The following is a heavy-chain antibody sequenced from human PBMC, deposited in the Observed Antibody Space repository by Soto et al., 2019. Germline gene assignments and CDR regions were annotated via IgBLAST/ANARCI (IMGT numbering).Heavy chain of an antibody. CDR1: GGTFSSYT. Sequence: QVQLVQSGAEVKKPGSSVKVSCKASGGTFSSYTISWVRQAPGQGLEWMGRIIPILGIANYAQKFQGRVTITADKSTSTGYMELSSLRSEDTAVYYCARGRGVIKLGWFDPWGQGTLVTVSS. V-gene: IGHV1-69*02. D-gene: IGHD3-10*01. J-gene: IGHJ5*02. CDR2: IIPILGIA. CDR3: ARGRGVIKLGWFDP.